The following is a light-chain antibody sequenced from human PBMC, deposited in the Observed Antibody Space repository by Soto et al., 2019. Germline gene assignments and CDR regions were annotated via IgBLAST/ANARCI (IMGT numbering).Light chain of an antibody. J-gene: IGKJ1*01. CDR2: GAS. CDR3: QQYGSLSWT. Sequence: EVGMTQSPGTLSVSPGEGATLSCRASQSVSSNVAWYQQKPGQAPRLLIYGASTRATGIPARFSGSGSGTDFTLTISRLEPEDFAVYYCQQYGSLSWTFGQGTKVDIK. V-gene: IGKV3-20*01. CDR1: QSVSSN.